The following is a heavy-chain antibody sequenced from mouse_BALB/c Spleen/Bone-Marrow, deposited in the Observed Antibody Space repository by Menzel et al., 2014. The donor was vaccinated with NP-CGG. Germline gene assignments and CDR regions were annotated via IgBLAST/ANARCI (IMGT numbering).Heavy chain of an antibody. CDR1: SYAFSTYW. CDR3: ARGGISVDY. J-gene: IGHJ2*01. Sequence: LVESGAELVRPGSSVKISCKSSSYAFSTYWINWVKQRPGQGLEWIGQIYPGDGDTDFNGKFKGKATLTADRSSNTAYMEFSSLTSEDSAVYFCARGGISVDYWGQGTTLTVSS. V-gene: IGHV1-80*01. CDR2: IYPGDGDT.